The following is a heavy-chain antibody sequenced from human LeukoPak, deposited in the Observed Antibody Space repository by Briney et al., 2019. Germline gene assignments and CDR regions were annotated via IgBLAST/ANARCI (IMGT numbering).Heavy chain of an antibody. CDR3: ARGREELEGGYYAFYYFDY. J-gene: IGHJ4*02. CDR2: INPSGGST. V-gene: IGHV1-46*01. Sequence: ASVKVPCKASGYTFTSYYMHWVRQAPGQGLEWMGIINPSGGSTSYAQKFQGRVTMTRDTSTSTVYMELSSLRSEDTAVYYCARGREELEGGYYAFYYFDYWGQGTLVTVSS. D-gene: IGHD3-22*01. CDR1: GYTFTSYY.